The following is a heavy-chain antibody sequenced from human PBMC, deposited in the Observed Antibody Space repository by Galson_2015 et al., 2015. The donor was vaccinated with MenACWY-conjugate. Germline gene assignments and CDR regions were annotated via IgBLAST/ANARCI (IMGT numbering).Heavy chain of an antibody. CDR3: ARDLGFYCSHNYCYSPY. CDR2: IKQDGSEK. V-gene: IGHV3-7*03. J-gene: IGHJ4*02. D-gene: IGHD2-15*01. CDR1: GFTFNNYW. Sequence: SLRLSCAASGFTFNNYWMSWVRQVPGKGPEWVANIKQDGSEKYYVDSVRGRFTISRDNAKSSLFLQMNSLRVEDTAVYYCARDLGFYCSHNYCYSPYGGQGTLVTVSS.